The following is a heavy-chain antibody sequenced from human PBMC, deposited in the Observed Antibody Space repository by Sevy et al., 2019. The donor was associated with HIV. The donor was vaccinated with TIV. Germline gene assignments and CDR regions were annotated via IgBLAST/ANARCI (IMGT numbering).Heavy chain of an antibody. D-gene: IGHD4-17*01. Sequence: GGSLRLSCAASGFTFSSYWMSWVRQAPGKGLEWVANIKQDGSEKYYVHSVKGRFTISRDNAKNSLYLQMNSLRAEDTAVYYCARAIYGDYTDAFDIWGQGTMVTVSS. CDR3: ARAIYGDYTDAFDI. CDR1: GFTFSSYW. J-gene: IGHJ3*02. V-gene: IGHV3-7*03. CDR2: IKQDGSEK.